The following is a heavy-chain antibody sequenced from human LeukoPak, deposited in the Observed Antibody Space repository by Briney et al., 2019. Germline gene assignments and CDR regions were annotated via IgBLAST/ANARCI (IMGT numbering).Heavy chain of an antibody. CDR3: AGPYSSSSGFVDY. CDR2: IYHSGST. V-gene: IGHV4-38-2*02. J-gene: IGHJ4*02. Sequence: SETLSLTCTVSGYSISSGYYWGWIRQPPGKGLEWIGSIYHSGSTYYNPSLKSRVTISVDTSKNQFSLKLSSVTAADTAVYYCAGPYSSSSGFVDYWGQGTLVTVSS. CDR1: GYSISSGYY. D-gene: IGHD6-6*01.